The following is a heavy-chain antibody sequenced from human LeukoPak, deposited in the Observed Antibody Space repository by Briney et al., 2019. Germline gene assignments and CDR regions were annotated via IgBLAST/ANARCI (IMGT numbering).Heavy chain of an antibody. Sequence: SETLSLTCTVSDGSISTYYWSWLRQPPGKGLEWLGEINHSGSTNYNPSLKSRVTISVDTSKNQFSLKLSSVTAADTAVYYCAREDYYDSSGYPYFDYWGQGTLVTVSS. CDR3: AREDYYDSSGYPYFDY. J-gene: IGHJ4*02. D-gene: IGHD3-22*01. CDR1: DGSISTYY. V-gene: IGHV4-34*01. CDR2: INHSGST.